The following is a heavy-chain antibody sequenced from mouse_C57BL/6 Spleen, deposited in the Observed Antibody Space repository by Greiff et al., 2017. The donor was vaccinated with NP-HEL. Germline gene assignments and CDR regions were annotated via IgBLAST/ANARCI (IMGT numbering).Heavy chain of an antibody. CDR2: IRSKSNNYAT. CDR3: VRHEGSSYGFAY. Sequence: EVQLQESGGGLVQPKGSLKLSCAASGFSFNTYAMNWVRQAPGKGLEWVARIRSKSNNYATYYADSVKDRFTISRDDSESMLYLQMNNLKTEDTAMYYCVRHEGSSYGFAYWGQGTLVTVSA. J-gene: IGHJ3*01. V-gene: IGHV10-1*01. CDR1: GFSFNTYA. D-gene: IGHD1-1*01.